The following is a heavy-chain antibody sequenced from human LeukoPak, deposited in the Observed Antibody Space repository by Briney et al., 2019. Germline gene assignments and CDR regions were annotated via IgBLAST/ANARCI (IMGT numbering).Heavy chain of an antibody. V-gene: IGHV3-7*01. CDR3: ARIGYSSSSFDY. CDR2: IKQDGSDK. J-gene: IGHJ4*02. Sequence: ETLSLTCTVSGGSISSYYWSWVRQAPGKGLEWVANIKQDGSDKDYVESLKGRFAISRDNAEKSVYLQMNSLRVEDTAVYYCARIGYSSSSFDYWGQGTLVTVSS. D-gene: IGHD6-6*01. CDR1: GGSISSYY.